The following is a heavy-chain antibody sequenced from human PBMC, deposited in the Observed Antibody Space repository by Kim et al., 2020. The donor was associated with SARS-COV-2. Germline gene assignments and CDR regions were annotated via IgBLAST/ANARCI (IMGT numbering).Heavy chain of an antibody. J-gene: IGHJ3*02. Sequence: GGSLRLSCAASGFTFSSYWMSWVRQAPGKGLEWVANIKQDGSEKYYVDSVKGRFTISRDNAKNSLYLQMNSLRAEDTAVYYCARVGITMIVVVRGAPPGAFDIWGQGTMVTVSS. CDR2: IKQDGSEK. D-gene: IGHD3-22*01. CDR3: ARVGITMIVVVRGAPPGAFDI. V-gene: IGHV3-7*03. CDR1: GFTFSSYW.